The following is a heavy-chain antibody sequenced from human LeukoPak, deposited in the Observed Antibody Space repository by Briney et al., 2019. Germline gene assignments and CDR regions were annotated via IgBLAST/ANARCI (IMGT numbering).Heavy chain of an antibody. V-gene: IGHV3-21*04. CDR1: GYTFSSYS. D-gene: IGHD2-2*01. Sequence: GGSLRLSCAASGYTFSSYSMNWVRQAPGKGLEWVSSISSSSSYIYYADSVKGRFTISRDNSKNTLYLQMNSLRAEDTAVYYCAKPPIVVPAAVCFDYWGQGTLVTVSS. CDR2: ISSSSSYI. CDR3: AKPPIVVPAAVCFDY. J-gene: IGHJ4*02.